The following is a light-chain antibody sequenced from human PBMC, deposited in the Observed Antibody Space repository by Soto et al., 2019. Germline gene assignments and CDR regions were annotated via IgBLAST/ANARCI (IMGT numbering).Light chain of an antibody. CDR3: NSYTGTSAWV. CDR2: GVS. CDR1: SSDIGAYNY. Sequence: QSALTQPASVSGSPGQSITISCTGTSSDIGAYNYVSRYQQHPGKAPKLMIYGVSNRPSGVSNRFSGSKSDNTASLTISGLQAEDEGDYYCNSYTGTSAWVFGGGTKVTVL. V-gene: IGLV2-14*01. J-gene: IGLJ3*02.